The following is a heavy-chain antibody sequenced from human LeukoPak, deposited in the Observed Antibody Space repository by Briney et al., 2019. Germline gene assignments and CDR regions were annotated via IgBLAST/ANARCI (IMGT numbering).Heavy chain of an antibody. CDR1: GGSISSYY. V-gene: IGHV4-59*12. D-gene: IGHD3-16*01. Sequence: SETLSLTCTVSGGSISSYYWSWVRQPPGKGLEWIGYFYYSGSTNHNPSLKSRVTISVDTSKNQFSLKLSSVTAADTAVYYCATTFGGTLPDYWGQGTLVTVSS. CDR2: FYYSGST. J-gene: IGHJ4*02. CDR3: ATTFGGTLPDY.